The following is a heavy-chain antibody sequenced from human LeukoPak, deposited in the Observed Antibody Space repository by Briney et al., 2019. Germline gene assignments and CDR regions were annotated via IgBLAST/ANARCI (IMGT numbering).Heavy chain of an antibody. CDR2: IYHSGST. Sequence: SGTLSLTCAVSGGSISSSNWWSWVRQPPGKGLEWIGEIYHSGSTNYNPSLKSRVTISVDKSKNQFSLKLSSVTAADTAVYYCARGPIAVAGSDEAFDIWGQGTMATVSS. D-gene: IGHD6-19*01. CDR3: ARGPIAVAGSDEAFDI. J-gene: IGHJ3*02. CDR1: GGSISSSNW. V-gene: IGHV4-4*02.